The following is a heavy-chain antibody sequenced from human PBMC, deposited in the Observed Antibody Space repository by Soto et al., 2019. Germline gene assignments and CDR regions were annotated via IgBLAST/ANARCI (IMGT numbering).Heavy chain of an antibody. J-gene: IGHJ6*03. CDR1: GGSFSGYY. CDR2: INHSGST. V-gene: IGHV4-34*01. D-gene: IGHD3-10*01. CDR3: ARVWDYYGSGSYSAYYYMDV. Sequence: SETLSLTCAVYGGSFSGYYWSWIRQPPGKGLEWIGEINHSGSTNYNPSLKSRVTISVDTSKNQFSLKLSSVTAADTAVYYCARVWDYYGSGSYSAYYYMDVWGKGTTVTVSS.